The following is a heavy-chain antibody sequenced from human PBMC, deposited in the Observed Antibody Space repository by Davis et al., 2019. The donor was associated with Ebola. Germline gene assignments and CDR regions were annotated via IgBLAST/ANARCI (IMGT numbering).Heavy chain of an antibody. D-gene: IGHD2-2*01. CDR2: IIPIFGTA. J-gene: IGHJ6*03. Sequence: SVKVSCKASGGTFSSYAISWVRQAPGQGFEWMGGIIPIFGTANYAQKFQGRVTITADESTSTAYMELSSLSSEDTAVYYCARSRYQLLTYYYYMDVWGKGTTVTVSS. V-gene: IGHV1-69*13. CDR3: ARSRYQLLTYYYYMDV. CDR1: GGTFSSYA.